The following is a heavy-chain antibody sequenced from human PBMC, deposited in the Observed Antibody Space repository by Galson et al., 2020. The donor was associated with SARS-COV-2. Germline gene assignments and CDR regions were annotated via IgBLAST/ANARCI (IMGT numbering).Heavy chain of an antibody. V-gene: IGHV5-51*01. CDR3: ARRDIMSMIGYGKAWDYFDY. J-gene: IGHJ4*02. D-gene: IGHD5-12*01. Sequence: GESLKISCKGSGYSFSNSWIAWVRQIPGKGLECMGIIYPGNSDTRYSPSFQGQVTISADKSISTAYLQWSSLKASDTAMYYCARRDIMSMIGYGKAWDYFDYWGQGTLVTVSS. CDR2: IYPGNSDT. CDR1: GYSFSNSW.